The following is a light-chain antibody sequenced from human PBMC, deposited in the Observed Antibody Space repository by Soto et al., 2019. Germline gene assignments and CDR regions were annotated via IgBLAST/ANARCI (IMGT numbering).Light chain of an antibody. CDR1: QSVSSY. CDR2: DAS. Sequence: QSPASLCLAQGKRVALSGRPIQSVSSYLAWYQQKPGQAPRLLIYDASNRATGIPARFSGSGSGTDFTLTISRLQPEDFAVYYCQQRSNWPPAWKFAQGTKVDIK. J-gene: IGKJ1*01. V-gene: IGKV3-11*01. CDR3: QQRSNWPPAWK.